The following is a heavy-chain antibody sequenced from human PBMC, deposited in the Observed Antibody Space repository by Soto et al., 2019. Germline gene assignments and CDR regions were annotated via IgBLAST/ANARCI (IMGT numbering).Heavy chain of an antibody. Sequence: GGPLRLSCAASGVTFTRYSMNWVRQAPGKGLEWVSSISSTTNYIYYGDSMKGRFTISRDNAKNSLYLEMNSLRAEDTAVYYCARESEDLTSNFDYWGQGTLVTVSS. J-gene: IGHJ4*02. CDR1: GVTFTRYS. V-gene: IGHV3-21*06. CDR3: ARESEDLTSNFDY. CDR2: ISSTTNYI.